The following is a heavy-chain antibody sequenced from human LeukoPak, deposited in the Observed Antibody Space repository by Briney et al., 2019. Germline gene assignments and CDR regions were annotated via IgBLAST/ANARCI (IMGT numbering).Heavy chain of an antibody. Sequence: SSETLSLTCIVSSRSFSTDYWNWIRQPPGKGLEWIGYIYYSGSTNYNPSLKSRVTISVDTSKNQFSLNLRSVTAAHTAVYYCGGRRAGVNTLFHYGAQGTLVTVSS. CDR2: IYYSGST. V-gene: IGHV4-59*01. J-gene: IGHJ4*02. CDR3: GGRRAGVNTLFHY. CDR1: SRSFSTDY. D-gene: IGHD1-26*01.